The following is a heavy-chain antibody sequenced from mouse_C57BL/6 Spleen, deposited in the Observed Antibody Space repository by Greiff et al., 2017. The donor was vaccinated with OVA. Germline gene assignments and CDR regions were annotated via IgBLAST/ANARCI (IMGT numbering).Heavy chain of an antibody. Sequence: EVMLVESGGGLVKPGGSLKLSCAASGFTFSSYAMSWVRQTPEKRLEWVATISDGGSYTYYPDNVKGRFTISRDNAKNNLYLQMSHLKSEDTAMYYCARVVAQYWYFDVWGTGTTVTVAS. J-gene: IGHJ1*03. CDR2: ISDGGSYT. CDR3: ARVVAQYWYFDV. D-gene: IGHD1-1*01. V-gene: IGHV5-4*03. CDR1: GFTFSSYA.